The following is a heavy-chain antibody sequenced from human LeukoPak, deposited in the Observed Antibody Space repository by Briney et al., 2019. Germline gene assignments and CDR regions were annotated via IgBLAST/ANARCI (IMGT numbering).Heavy chain of an antibody. CDR3: AQDDGTFGSDN. V-gene: IGHV3-30*02. CDR1: GFIFTILG. Sequence: RGGSLRLSCAPSGFIFTILGMHWVRQAPGKGLEWVTFIRYDGSSKYYGDSVEGRFTISRDISKNTLYLQMNSLSVEDTALYYCAQDDGTFGSDNSGHRALVTVSS. J-gene: IGHJ4*01. D-gene: IGHD3-10*01. CDR2: IRYDGSSK.